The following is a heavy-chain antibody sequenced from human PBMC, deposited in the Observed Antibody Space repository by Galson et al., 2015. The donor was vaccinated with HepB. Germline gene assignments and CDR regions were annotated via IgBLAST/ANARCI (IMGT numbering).Heavy chain of an antibody. CDR2: ISGSGGST. Sequence: SLRLSCAASGFTFSSYAMSWVRQAPGKGLEWVSAISGSGGSTYYADSVKGRFTISRDNSKNTLYLQMNSLRAEDTAVYYCAKDKTYYYDSSGYYYDYWGQGTLVTASS. D-gene: IGHD3-22*01. CDR1: GFTFSSYA. V-gene: IGHV3-23*01. CDR3: AKDKTYYYDSSGYYYDY. J-gene: IGHJ4*02.